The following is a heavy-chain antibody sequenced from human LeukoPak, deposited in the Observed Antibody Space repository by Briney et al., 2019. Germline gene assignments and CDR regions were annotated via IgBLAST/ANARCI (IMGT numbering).Heavy chain of an antibody. CDR1: GFTFSSYW. D-gene: IGHD5-18*01. Sequence: PGGSLRLSCAASGFTFSSYWTSWVRQAPGKGLEWVANIKQDGSEKYYVDSVKGRFTISRDNAKNSLYLQMNSLRAEDTAVYYCAREERSYGYILIGYYYYYMDVWGKGTTVTVSS. CDR2: IKQDGSEK. V-gene: IGHV3-7*01. CDR3: AREERSYGYILIGYYYYYMDV. J-gene: IGHJ6*03.